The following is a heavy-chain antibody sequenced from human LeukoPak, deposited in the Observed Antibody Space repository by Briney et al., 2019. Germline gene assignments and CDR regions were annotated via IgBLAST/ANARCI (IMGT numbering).Heavy chain of an antibody. V-gene: IGHV3-23*01. CDR2: ISGSGGST. CDR1: GFTFSSYA. D-gene: IGHD3-3*01. CDR3: AKLNDFWSGYSDY. J-gene: IGHJ4*02. Sequence: PGGSLRLSCAASGFTFSSYAMSWVRQAPGKGLEWVSAISGSGGSTYYADSVKGRFTISRDNSKNTLYLQMKSLRAEDTAVYYCAKLNDFWSGYSDYWGQGTLVTVSS.